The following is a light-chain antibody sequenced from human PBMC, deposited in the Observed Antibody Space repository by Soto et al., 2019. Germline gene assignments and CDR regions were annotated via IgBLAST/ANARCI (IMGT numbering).Light chain of an antibody. Sequence: EIVLTQTPGTLSLSPGERATLSCRASQPVNTNSLIWYQQRPGQAPTLLIYGAFSRAPGLSDRFRGSGSGIVVTLTIASLEPEDFAVYYCQLYSSPVWPFGQGTKVEIK. CDR3: QLYSSPVWP. CDR1: QPVNTNS. CDR2: GAF. V-gene: IGKV3-20*01. J-gene: IGKJ1*01.